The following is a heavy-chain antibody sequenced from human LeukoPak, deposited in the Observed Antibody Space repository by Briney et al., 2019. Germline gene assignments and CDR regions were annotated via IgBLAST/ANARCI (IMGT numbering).Heavy chain of an antibody. CDR1: GFIYRSYE. Sequence: PGGSVPLSCAACGFIYRSYEMNWLGQARAKGLDGVSYISSSDSTIYYAHSVKSRFTISRDNDNTSLYLQMNSLRAEDTAVYYCAELGITMIGGVWGKGPTVTISS. J-gene: IGHJ6*04. D-gene: IGHD3-10*02. CDR2: ISSSDSTI. V-gene: IGHV3-48*03. CDR3: AELGITMIGGV.